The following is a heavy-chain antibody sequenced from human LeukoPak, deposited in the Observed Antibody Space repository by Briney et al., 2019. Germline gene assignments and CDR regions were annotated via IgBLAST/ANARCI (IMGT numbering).Heavy chain of an antibody. CDR1: GGSIRSYY. D-gene: IGHD6-13*01. J-gene: IGHJ5*02. V-gene: IGHV4-59*08. Sequence: KTSETLSLTCTVSGGSIRSYYWCWIRQPPGKGLEWFRYIYYSGSTNYNPSLKSRVTVSVDTSKNQFSLKLSSVPAADTAVYYCARHSSSYSWFDPWGQGTLVTVSS. CDR3: ARHSSSYSWFDP. CDR2: IYYSGST.